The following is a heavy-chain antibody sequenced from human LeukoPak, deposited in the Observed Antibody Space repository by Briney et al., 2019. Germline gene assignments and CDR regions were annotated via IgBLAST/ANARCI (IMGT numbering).Heavy chain of an antibody. CDR3: ARFGFDYDMDV. J-gene: IGHJ6*02. V-gene: IGHV4-59*11. D-gene: IGHD3-16*01. Sequence: SETLSLTCTVSGGSISGHYWTWIRQPPGKGLEWIGQIHYSGRPDYNPSLKSRVTISVDTSKNQLSLKVTSVTGADTAVYYCARFGFDYDMDVWGQGTTVTVSS. CDR2: IHYSGRP. CDR1: GGSISGHY.